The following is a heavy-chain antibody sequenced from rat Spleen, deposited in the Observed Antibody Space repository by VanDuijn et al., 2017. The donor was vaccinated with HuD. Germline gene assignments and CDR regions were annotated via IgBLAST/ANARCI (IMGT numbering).Heavy chain of an antibody. CDR2: ISYGDSSGHSST. D-gene: IGHD1-9*01. V-gene: IGHV5-29*01. J-gene: IGHJ2*01. Sequence: EVQLVESGGGLVQPGRSLKLSCAASGFTFNKYWMTWIRQAPGKGLEWVATISYGDSSGHSSTYYRDSVKGRFTISRDNAKSTLSLQMDSLRSEDTATYYCARRHYGYTDYFDYWGQGVMVTVSS. CDR3: ARRHYGYTDYFDY. CDR1: GFTFNKYW.